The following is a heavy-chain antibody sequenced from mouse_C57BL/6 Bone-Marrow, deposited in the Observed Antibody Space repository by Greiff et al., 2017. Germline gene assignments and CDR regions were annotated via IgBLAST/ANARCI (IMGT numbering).Heavy chain of an antibody. CDR2: IDPEDGET. V-gene: IGHV14-2*01. D-gene: IGHD1-1*01. J-gene: IGHJ2*01. CDR3: TRSLIYYGTNY. Sequence: EVKLVESGAELVKPGASVKLSCTASGFNIKDYYIHWVKQRTEQGLEWIGRIDPEDGETTYAPKFQDKATIPAATSYNPAYLQLSSLTSEDTAVYYCTRSLIYYGTNYWGQGTTLAVSS. CDR1: GFNIKDYY.